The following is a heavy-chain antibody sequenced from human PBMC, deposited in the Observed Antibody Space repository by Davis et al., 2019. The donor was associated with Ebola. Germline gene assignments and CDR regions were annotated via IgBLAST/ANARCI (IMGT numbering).Heavy chain of an antibody. CDR2: INPHNGNT. V-gene: IGHV1-18*01. Sequence: AASVKVSCKASGYTFNLYGISWVRQAPGQGLEWMGWINPHNGNTNYAQNVQGRVTMTTDTSTSTAYMELSSLRSEDTAVYYCAREGRNIVVVVAANDYYYYGMDVWGQGTTVTVSS. CDR1: GYTFNLYG. CDR3: AREGRNIVVVVAANDYYYYGMDV. D-gene: IGHD2-15*01. J-gene: IGHJ6*02.